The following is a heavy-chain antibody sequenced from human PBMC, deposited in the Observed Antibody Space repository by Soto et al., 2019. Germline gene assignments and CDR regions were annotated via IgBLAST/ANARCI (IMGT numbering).Heavy chain of an antibody. Sequence: QITLKESGPALVKPTQTLTLTCTFSGFSLSTSGVGVAWIRQPPGKALEWLALLYWDDDKRYSPSLKSRLTITTDTPTNQVLLTRPNLDPVDTATYYCGPYFSGVTDYWRQGTLVTPSS. CDR1: GFSLSTSGVG. CDR3: GPYFSGVTDY. J-gene: IGHJ4*02. CDR2: LYWDDDK. D-gene: IGHD1-26*01. V-gene: IGHV2-5*02.